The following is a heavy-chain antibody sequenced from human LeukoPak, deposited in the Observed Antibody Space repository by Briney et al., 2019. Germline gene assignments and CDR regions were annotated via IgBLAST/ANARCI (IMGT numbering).Heavy chain of an antibody. CDR1: GYTFTSYE. D-gene: IGHD3-3*01. CDR2: MNPNSGNT. J-gene: IGHJ6*02. V-gene: IGHV1-8*01. Sequence: GASVKVSCKASGYTFTSYEINWVRQATGQGLEWMGWMNPNSGNTGYAQKFQGRVTMTRNTSISTAYMELSSLRSEDTAVYYCARGLWSGYYYYYYGMDVWGQGTTVTVSS. CDR3: ARGLWSGYYYYYYGMDV.